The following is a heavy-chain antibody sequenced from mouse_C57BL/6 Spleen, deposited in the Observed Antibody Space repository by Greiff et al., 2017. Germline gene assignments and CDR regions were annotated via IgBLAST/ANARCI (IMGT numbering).Heavy chain of an antibody. CDR1: GYTFTRYT. CDR2: INPSSGYT. Sequence: VQLQQSGAELARPGASVKMSCKASGYTFTRYTMHWVKQRPGQGLEWIGYINPSSGYTKYNQKFKDKATLTADKSSSTAYMQLSSLTSEDSAVYYCAREFPGVTTGALDGWGQGTTLTVSS. J-gene: IGHJ2*01. CDR3: AREFPGVTTGALDG. V-gene: IGHV1-4*01. D-gene: IGHD2-2*01.